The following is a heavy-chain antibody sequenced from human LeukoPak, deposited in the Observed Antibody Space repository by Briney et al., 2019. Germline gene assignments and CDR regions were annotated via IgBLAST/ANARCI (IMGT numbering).Heavy chain of an antibody. D-gene: IGHD6-19*01. V-gene: IGHV1-2*02. Sequence: ASVKVSCKASGYIFTGQYMHWVRQAPGQGLEWMGWINPKSGDTKYAQKFQGRATMTRDTSISTAYVELSRLRSDDTAVYYCARDARYSSGWYMETPPDYWGQGTLVTVSS. J-gene: IGHJ4*02. CDR3: ARDARYSSGWYMETPPDY. CDR2: INPKSGDT. CDR1: GYIFTGQY.